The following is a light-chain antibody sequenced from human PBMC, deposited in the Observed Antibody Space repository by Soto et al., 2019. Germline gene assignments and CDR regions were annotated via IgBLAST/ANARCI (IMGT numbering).Light chain of an antibody. CDR1: QYISDF. CDR2: AAS. J-gene: IGKJ4*01. Sequence: DIQMTQSPSSLSASVGDRVTITCRASQYISDFLNWYQQKPGKAPVILIYAASTLQSGVPSRFNGGGSETNFTLIISSLQPEDFTTYYCQQSYTTPLTFGGGTKADIK. V-gene: IGKV1-39*01. CDR3: QQSYTTPLT.